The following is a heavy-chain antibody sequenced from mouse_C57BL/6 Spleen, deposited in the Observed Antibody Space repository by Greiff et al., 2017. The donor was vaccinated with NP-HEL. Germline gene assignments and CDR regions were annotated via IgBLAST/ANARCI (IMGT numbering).Heavy chain of an antibody. CDR2: IYPGDGDT. J-gene: IGHJ4*01. V-gene: IGHV1-82*01. CDR3: ARRALGSAMDY. D-gene: IGHD4-1*01. CDR1: GYAFSSSW. Sequence: QVQLQQSGPELVKPGASVKISCKASGYAFSSSWMNWVKQRPGKGLEWIGRIYPGDGDTNYNGKFKGKATLTADKSSSTAYMQLSSLTSEDSAVYFCARRALGSAMDYWGQGTSVTVSS.